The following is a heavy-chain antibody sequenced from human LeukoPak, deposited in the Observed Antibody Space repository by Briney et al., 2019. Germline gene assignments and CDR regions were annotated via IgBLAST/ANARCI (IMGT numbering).Heavy chain of an antibody. D-gene: IGHD4-17*01. CDR1: GGTFSSYA. V-gene: IGHV1-69*06. J-gene: IGHJ6*03. Sequence: PAASVTVSCTASGGTFSSYAISWVRQAPGQGLEWMGRIIPIFGTANYAQKFQGRVTITADKSTSTAYMELSSLRSEDTAVYYCARDRALYGDQYYYYYYMDVWGKGTTVTVSS. CDR3: ARDRALYGDQYYYYYYMDV. CDR2: IIPIFGTA.